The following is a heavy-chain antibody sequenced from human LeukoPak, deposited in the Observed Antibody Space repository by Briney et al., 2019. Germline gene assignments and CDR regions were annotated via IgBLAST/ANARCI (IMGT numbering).Heavy chain of an antibody. CDR3: AKDRGDRAGSSGIGMDF. CDR2: ISVNVDRT. J-gene: IGHJ6*02. D-gene: IGHD6-25*01. V-gene: IGHV3-23*01. CDR1: GSTFTSYA. Sequence: GRSLRPSCAPSGSTFTSYAMDWVRQAPGKGLGWVSLISVNVDRTNYADSVKGRSTISRDNSKNTLCMQVNSLRAADPAVNYCAKDRGDRAGSSGIGMDFWGQGTTVTVSS.